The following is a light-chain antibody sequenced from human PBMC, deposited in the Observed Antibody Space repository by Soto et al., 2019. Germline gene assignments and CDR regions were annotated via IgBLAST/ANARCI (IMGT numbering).Light chain of an antibody. J-gene: IGLJ1*01. CDR3: CSYAGSSTYV. CDR2: EGS. CDR1: SSDVGSYNL. V-gene: IGLV2-23*01. Sequence: QSSLPQPASVSGSPGQSITISCTETSSDVGSYNLVSWYQQHPGKAPKLMIYEGSKRPSGVSNRFSGSKSGNTASLTISGLQAEDEADYYCCSYAGSSTYVFGTGTKAPS.